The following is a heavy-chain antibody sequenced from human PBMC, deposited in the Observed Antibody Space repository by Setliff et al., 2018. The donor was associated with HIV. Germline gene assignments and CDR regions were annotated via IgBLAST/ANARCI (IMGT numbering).Heavy chain of an antibody. V-gene: IGHV3-7*01. D-gene: IGHD1-26*01. CDR2: IKEDGSET. Sequence: LRLSCAASGFTFSSYWMSWVRQAPGKGLEWVANIKEDGSETFYVDSVKGRFTMSRDNAKNLVYLEMNSLKVEDTAVYYCARDATRGGDFDFWGQGTLVTVSS. J-gene: IGHJ4*02. CDR3: ARDATRGGDFDF. CDR1: GFTFSSYW.